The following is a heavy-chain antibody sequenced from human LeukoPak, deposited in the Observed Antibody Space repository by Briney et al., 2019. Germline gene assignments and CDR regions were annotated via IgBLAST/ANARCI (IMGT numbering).Heavy chain of an antibody. CDR1: GYTFTNHD. Sequence: GASVKVSCKASGYTFTNHDINWVRQATGQGLEWMGWMNPNSGNTGYAQKFQGRVTMTRNTSISTAYMELSSLRSEDTAVYYCARAYYYGSGRYTPGNYWGQGTLVTVSS. CDR2: MNPNSGNT. D-gene: IGHD3-10*01. V-gene: IGHV1-8*01. J-gene: IGHJ4*02. CDR3: ARAYYYGSGRYTPGNY.